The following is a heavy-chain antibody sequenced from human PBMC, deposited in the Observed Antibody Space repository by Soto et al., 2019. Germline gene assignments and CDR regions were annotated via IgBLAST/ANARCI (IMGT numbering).Heavy chain of an antibody. D-gene: IGHD2-2*01. J-gene: IGHJ3*02. V-gene: IGHV1-3*01. CDR3: ATAIADDAFDI. CDR2: INAGNGNT. Sequence: QVQLVQSGAEVKKPGDSVKVSCKASGYTFTSYAMHWVRQSPGQRLEWMGWINAGNGNTKYSQKFQGRVTITRDTSASTAYMELSSLRFEDTAVYFCATAIADDAFDIWGRGTMVTVSS. CDR1: GYTFTSYA.